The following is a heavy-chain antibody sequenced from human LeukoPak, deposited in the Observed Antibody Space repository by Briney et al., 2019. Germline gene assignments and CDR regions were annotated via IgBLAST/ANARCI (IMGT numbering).Heavy chain of an antibody. V-gene: IGHV3-23*01. J-gene: IGHJ4*02. D-gene: IGHD3-22*01. Sequence: GGSLRLSCAASGFTFSSYAMSWVRQAPGKGLEWVSAFSGSGGNTYYADSVKGRFTISRDNAKNSLYLQMKSLRAEDTAVYYCARDRDGTAYYPLDFRGQGTLVTVSS. CDR1: GFTFSSYA. CDR3: ARDRDGTAYYPLDF. CDR2: FSGSGGNT.